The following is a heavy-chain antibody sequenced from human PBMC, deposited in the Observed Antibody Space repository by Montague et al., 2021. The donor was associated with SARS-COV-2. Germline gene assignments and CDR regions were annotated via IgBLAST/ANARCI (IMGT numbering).Heavy chain of an antibody. CDR2: ISYEGSKK. Sequence: SLRLSCAGSGFTFNNYGIHWVRHIEGKGLEWVAAISYEGSKKKYADSVKGRFTISRDSFKSTGYLQMNSLKPEDTAVYYCAKPNEIFWLGQFSRDAFEIWGQGTMVTVSS. CDR1: GFTFNNYG. J-gene: IGHJ3*02. V-gene: IGHV3-30*18. D-gene: IGHD2-21*01. CDR3: AKPNEIFWLGQFSRDAFEI.